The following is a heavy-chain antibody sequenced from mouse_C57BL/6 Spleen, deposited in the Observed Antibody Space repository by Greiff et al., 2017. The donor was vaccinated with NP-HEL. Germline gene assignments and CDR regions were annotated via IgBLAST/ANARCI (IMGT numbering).Heavy chain of an antibody. V-gene: IGHV5-17*01. Sequence: EVKLVESGGGLVKPGGSLKLSCAASGFTFSDYGMHWVRQAPEKGLEWVAYISSGSSTIYYADTVKGRFPISRDNATNTLFLQMTSLRSEDTAMYYCARTYFDYWGQGTTLTVSS. CDR3: ARTYFDY. CDR2: ISSGSSTI. J-gene: IGHJ2*01. CDR1: GFTFSDYG.